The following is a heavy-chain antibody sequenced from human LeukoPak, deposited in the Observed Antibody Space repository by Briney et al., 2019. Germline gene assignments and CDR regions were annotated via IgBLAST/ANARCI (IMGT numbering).Heavy chain of an antibody. J-gene: IGHJ3*02. V-gene: IGHV1-8*01. Sequence: ASVKVSCKASGYTFTSYDINWVRQATGQGLEWMGWMNPNSGNTGYAQKFQGRVTMTRNTSISTAYMELSSLRSQDTAVYYCARGGGQVVTAMRHAFDIWGQGTMVTVSS. CDR1: GYTFTSYD. CDR2: MNPNSGNT. CDR3: ARGGGQVVTAMRHAFDI. D-gene: IGHD2-21*02.